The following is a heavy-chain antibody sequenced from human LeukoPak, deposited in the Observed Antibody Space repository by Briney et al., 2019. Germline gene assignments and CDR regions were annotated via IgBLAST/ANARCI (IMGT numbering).Heavy chain of an antibody. Sequence: QPGGSLRLSCAASGFTFSNAYMSWVRQAPGKGLEWVAVISYDGSNKYYADSVKGRFTISRDNSKNTLYLQMNSLRAEDTAVYYCARDLYDSSESAFDIWGQGTMVTVSS. CDR1: GFTFSNAY. J-gene: IGHJ3*02. CDR2: ISYDGSNK. D-gene: IGHD3-22*01. V-gene: IGHV3-30-3*01. CDR3: ARDLYDSSESAFDI.